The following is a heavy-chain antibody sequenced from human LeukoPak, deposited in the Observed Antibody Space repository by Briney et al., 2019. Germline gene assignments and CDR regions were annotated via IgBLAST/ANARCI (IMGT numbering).Heavy chain of an antibody. V-gene: IGHV3-30*02. CDR3: AKSEGDYVWGSYRGYFDY. CDR1: GFTFSSYG. Sequence: SGGSLRLSCAASGFTFSSYGMHWVRQAPGKGLEWVAFIRYDGSNKYYADSAKDRFTISRDNSKNTLYLQMNSLRAEDTAVYYCAKSEGDYVWGSYRGYFDYWGQGTLVTVSS. CDR2: IRYDGSNK. D-gene: IGHD3-16*02. J-gene: IGHJ4*02.